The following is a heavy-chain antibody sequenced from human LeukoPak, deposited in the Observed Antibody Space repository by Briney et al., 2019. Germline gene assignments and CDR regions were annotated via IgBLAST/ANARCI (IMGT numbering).Heavy chain of an antibody. CDR1: GYIFTSHY. CDR2: INPSGGST. CDR3: AKDGYCSSTSCPTRPDY. J-gene: IGHJ4*02. Sequence: ASVKVSCKASGYIFTSHYMHWVRQAPGQGLEWMGIINPSGGSTPYSQKFQGRLTMTRDTFTSTVYMELRSLRSEDTAVYYCAKDGYCSSTSCPTRPDYWGQGTLVTVSS. D-gene: IGHD2-2*03. V-gene: IGHV1-46*01.